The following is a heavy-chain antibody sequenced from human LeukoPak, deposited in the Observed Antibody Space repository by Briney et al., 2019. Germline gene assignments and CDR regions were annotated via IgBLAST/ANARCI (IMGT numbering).Heavy chain of an antibody. Sequence: GGSLRLSCAASGFTFSSYEINWGRQAPGEGVGRVSYISSSDSTIYYADSVKGRFTISRDNAKNSLYLQMNSLRAEDTAVYYCARDLSGYDYFDYWGQGTLVTVSS. CDR3: ARDLSGYDYFDY. J-gene: IGHJ4*02. CDR2: ISSSDSTI. V-gene: IGHV3-48*03. CDR1: GFTFSSYE. D-gene: IGHD5-12*01.